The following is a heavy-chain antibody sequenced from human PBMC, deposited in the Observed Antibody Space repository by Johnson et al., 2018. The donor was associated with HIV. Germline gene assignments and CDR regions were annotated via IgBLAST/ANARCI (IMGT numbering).Heavy chain of an antibody. CDR1: GFTFSNYA. D-gene: IGHD3-10*01. CDR2: IWYDGSNN. V-gene: IGHV3-33*06. CDR3: AKDRRYYGSDERAGAFDI. J-gene: IGHJ3*02. Sequence: QMQLVESGGGVVQPGRSLRLSCAASGFTFSNYAMHWVRQAPGKGLEWVAVIWYDGSNNYYADSVKGRFTISKDNSRNTLYLQMNSLRAEDTAVYYCAKDRRYYGSDERAGAFDIWGQGTMVTVSS.